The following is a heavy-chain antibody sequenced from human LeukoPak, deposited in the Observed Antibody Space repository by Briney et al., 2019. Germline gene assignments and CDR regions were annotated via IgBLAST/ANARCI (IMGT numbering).Heavy chain of an antibody. CDR3: AKDRNSWSPMDYFDY. J-gene: IGHJ4*02. CDR1: GLTFDEYA. D-gene: IGHD6-13*01. V-gene: IGHV3-9*01. Sequence: GWSLRLTCAASGLTFDEYAMHWVRQARCRELAGVSGISWNSGSIGYADSVKGRFTISRDNAKNSLYLQMNSLRAEDTALYYCAKDRNSWSPMDYFDYWGQGTLVTVSS. CDR2: ISWNSGSI.